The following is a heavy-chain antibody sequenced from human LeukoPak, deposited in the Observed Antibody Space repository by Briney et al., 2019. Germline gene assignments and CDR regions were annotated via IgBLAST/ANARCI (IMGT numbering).Heavy chain of an antibody. D-gene: IGHD6-13*01. CDR2: IYSRGGT. CDR3: ARDPPGIAATGTYY. J-gene: IGHJ4*02. CDR1: GFSVSNNY. Sequence: QSGGSLRLSCAVSGFSVSNNYMNWVRQAPGKGLEWVSLIYSRGGTSYADSVKGRFTISRDSSKNTLFLQMNSLRVEDTAVYYCARDPPGIAATGTYYWGQGTLVTVSP. V-gene: IGHV3-53*01.